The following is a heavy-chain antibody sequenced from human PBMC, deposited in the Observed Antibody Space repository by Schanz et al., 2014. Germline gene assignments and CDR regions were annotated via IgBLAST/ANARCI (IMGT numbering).Heavy chain of an antibody. CDR3: ARGIIAMVRGGDVGAFDT. V-gene: IGHV3-33*08. CDR1: GFTFSSYG. Sequence: VQLLESGGGLVRPGGSLRLSCAASGFTFSSYGMHWVRQAPGKGLEWVALISYDGSSKNHADSVQGRFTISRDNSKNALYLQMDRLRAEDTAVYYCARGIIAMVRGGDVGAFDTWGQGTMVTVSS. J-gene: IGHJ3*02. D-gene: IGHD3-10*01. CDR2: ISYDGSSK.